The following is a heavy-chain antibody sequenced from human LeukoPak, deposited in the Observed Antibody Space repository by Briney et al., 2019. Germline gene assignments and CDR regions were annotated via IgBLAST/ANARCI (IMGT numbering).Heavy chain of an antibody. V-gene: IGHV4-59*01. J-gene: IGHJ6*03. CDR3: ARGSESYMDV. Sequence: PSETLSLTCTVSGGSTSSYYWSWIRQPPGKGLEWIGYIYYSGSTNYNPSLKSRVTISVDTSKNQFSLKLSSVTAADTAVYYCARGSESYMDVWGKGTTVTVSS. CDR1: GGSTSSYY. CDR2: IYYSGST.